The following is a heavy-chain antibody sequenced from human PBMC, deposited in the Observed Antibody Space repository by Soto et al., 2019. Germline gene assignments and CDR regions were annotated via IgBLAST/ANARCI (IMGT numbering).Heavy chain of an antibody. CDR1: GVSLSTTGVG. CDR3: ARSLWFGELH. J-gene: IGHJ4*02. V-gene: IGHV2-5*02. D-gene: IGHD3-10*01. Sequence: QITLKESGPTLVKPTQTLTLTCSFSGVSLSTTGVGVGWIRQSPGKALEWLAIIYWDNDKRYSPSLKSRVTITTDTSKNYVVLTATNMAPVDTGTYYCARSLWFGELHWGQGALVTVSS. CDR2: IYWDNDK.